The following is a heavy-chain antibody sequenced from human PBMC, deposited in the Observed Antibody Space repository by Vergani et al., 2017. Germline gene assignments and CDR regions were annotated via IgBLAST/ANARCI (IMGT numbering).Heavy chain of an antibody. V-gene: IGHV4-34*01. CDR3: ARGNRKITMVRGVIPHFDY. J-gene: IGHJ4*02. CDR2: INHSGST. CDR1: GGSFSGYY. D-gene: IGHD3-10*01. Sequence: QVQLQQWGAGLLKPSETLSLTCAVYGGSFSGYYWSWIRQPPGKGLEWIGEINHSGSTNYNPSLKSLVTISVDTSKNQFSLKLSSVTAADTAVYYCARGNRKITMVRGVIPHFDYWGQGTLVTVSS.